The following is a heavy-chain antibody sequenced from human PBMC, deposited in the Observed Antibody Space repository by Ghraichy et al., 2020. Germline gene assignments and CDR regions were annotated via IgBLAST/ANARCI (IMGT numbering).Heavy chain of an antibody. CDR3: AREGGDYYDTSGYYSSFDY. J-gene: IGHJ4*02. CDR1: GGSFSGYY. Sequence: SETLSLTCAVYGGSFSGYYWSWIRQPPGKGLEWIGGINHSGSTNYNPSLKSRVTISVDTSKNQFSLKLSSVTAADTAVYYCAREGGDYYDTSGYYSSFDYWGQGTLVTVSS. CDR2: INHSGST. D-gene: IGHD3-22*01. V-gene: IGHV4-34*01.